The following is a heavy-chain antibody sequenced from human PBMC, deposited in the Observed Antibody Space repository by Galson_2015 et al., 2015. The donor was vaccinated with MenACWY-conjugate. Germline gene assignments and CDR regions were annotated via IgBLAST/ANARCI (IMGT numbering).Heavy chain of an antibody. J-gene: IGHJ2*01. CDR1: GFTFDDYA. CDR3: AKNLRNVAGLDL. CDR2: ISWNSGSI. V-gene: IGHV3-9*01. Sequence: SLRLSCAASGFTFDDYAMHWVRQAPGKGLEWVSGISWNSGSIGYADSVKGRFTISRDNAKNSLYLQMNSLRAEDTALYYCAKNLRNVAGLDLWGRGTLVTVSS. D-gene: IGHD6-19*01.